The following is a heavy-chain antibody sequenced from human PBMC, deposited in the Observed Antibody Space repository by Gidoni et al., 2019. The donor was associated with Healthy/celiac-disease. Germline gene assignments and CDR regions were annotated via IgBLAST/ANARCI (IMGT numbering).Heavy chain of an antibody. CDR2: INPNSGGT. V-gene: IGHV1-2*02. CDR1: GYTFTGYY. D-gene: IGHD3-16*01. CDR3: ARDVGVTLRPDQFDP. Sequence: QVQLVQSGAEVKKPGASVKVSCKASGYTFTGYYMHWVRQAPGQGLEWMGWINPNSGGTNYAQKFQGRVTMTRDTSISTAYMELSRLRSDDTAVYYCARDVGVTLRPDQFDPWGQGTLVTVSS. J-gene: IGHJ5*02.